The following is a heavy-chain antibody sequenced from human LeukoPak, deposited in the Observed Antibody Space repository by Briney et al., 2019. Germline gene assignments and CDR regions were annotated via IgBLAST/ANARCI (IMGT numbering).Heavy chain of an antibody. CDR3: ASPGGITMIVDNAFDI. V-gene: IGHV3-30*03. J-gene: IGHJ3*02. CDR2: ISYDGSNK. CDR1: GFTFSSYG. D-gene: IGHD3-22*01. Sequence: GGSLRLSCAASGFTFSSYGMHWVRQAPGKGLEWVAVISYDGSNKYYADSVKGRFTISRDNSKNTLYLQMNSLRAEDTAVYYCASPGGITMIVDNAFDIWGQGTMVTVSS.